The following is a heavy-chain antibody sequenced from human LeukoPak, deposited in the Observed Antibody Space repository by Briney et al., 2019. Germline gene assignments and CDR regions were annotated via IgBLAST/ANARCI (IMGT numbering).Heavy chain of an antibody. CDR2: IIPIFGTA. CDR1: GYTFTSFG. V-gene: IGHV1-69*05. CDR3: ARSAVAGFYYYYMDV. J-gene: IGHJ6*03. Sequence: GASVKVSCKTSGYTFTSFGLNWVRQAPGQGLEWMGRIIPIFGTANYAQKFQGRVTITTDESTSTAYMELSSLRSEDTAVYYCARSAVAGFYYYYMDVWGKGTTVTVSS. D-gene: IGHD6-19*01.